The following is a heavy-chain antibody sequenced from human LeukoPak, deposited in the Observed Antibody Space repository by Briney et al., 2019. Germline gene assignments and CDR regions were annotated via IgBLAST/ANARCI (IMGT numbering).Heavy chain of an antibody. CDR3: ARDPHYHDRSGSFV. CDR2: IYYSGSA. V-gene: IGHV4-30-4*08. Sequence: PSETLSLTCTVSGGSISSGDYFWSWIRQSPGKGLEWIGYIYYSGSAHYNSSLKTRVTISVDPSKNQFSLKLSPVTAADTAVYYCARDPHYHDRSGSFVWGQGTMVTVSS. CDR1: GGSISSGDYF. J-gene: IGHJ3*01. D-gene: IGHD3-22*01.